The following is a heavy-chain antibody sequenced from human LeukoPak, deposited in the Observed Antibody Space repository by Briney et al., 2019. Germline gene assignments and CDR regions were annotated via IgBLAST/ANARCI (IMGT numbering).Heavy chain of an antibody. Sequence: GGSLRLSCAASGFTFSSYGMHWVRQAPGKGLEWVAFIRYDGSNKYYADSVKGRFTISRDNSKNTLYLQMNSLRAEDTAVYYCAKDPNTIELDAFDIWGQGTMVTVSS. D-gene: IGHD1-7*01. CDR3: AKDPNTIELDAFDI. CDR1: GFTFSSYG. J-gene: IGHJ3*02. CDR2: IRYDGSNK. V-gene: IGHV3-30*02.